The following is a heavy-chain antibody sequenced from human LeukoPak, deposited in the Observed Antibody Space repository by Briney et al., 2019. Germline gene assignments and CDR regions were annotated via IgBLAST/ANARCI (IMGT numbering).Heavy chain of an antibody. Sequence: PGRSLRLSCAASGFTFRSYGMHWVRQAPGKGLEWVAVIWYDGSNKYCADSVKGRFTISRGNSKNTLYLEMSSLRAEDTAVYYCARVGSSSSLGFDYWGQGTLVTVSS. CDR3: ARVGSSSSLGFDY. CDR1: GFTFRSYG. J-gene: IGHJ4*02. CDR2: IWYDGSNK. D-gene: IGHD6-6*01. V-gene: IGHV3-33*01.